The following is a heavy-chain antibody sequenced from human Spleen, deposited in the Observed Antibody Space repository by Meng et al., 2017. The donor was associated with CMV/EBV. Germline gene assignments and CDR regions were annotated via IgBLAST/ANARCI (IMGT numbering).Heavy chain of an antibody. D-gene: IGHD2-15*01. CDR1: GYTFTDYY. Sequence: ASVKVSCKASGYTFTDYYILWVRQAPGQGLEWMGWINPNSGGTNYAQKFQGRVTMTRDTSISTAYLELSRLRSDDTAVYYCARGVGGVVVASRANLDYWGQGTLVTVSS. CDR3: ARGVGGVVVASRANLDY. V-gene: IGHV1-2*02. J-gene: IGHJ4*02. CDR2: INPNSGGT.